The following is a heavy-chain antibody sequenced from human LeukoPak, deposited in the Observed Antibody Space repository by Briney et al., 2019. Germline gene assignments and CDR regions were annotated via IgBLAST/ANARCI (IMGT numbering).Heavy chain of an antibody. Sequence: PSETLSLTCTVSGGSTSSYYWSWIRQPPGKGLEWIGYIYYSGSTNYNPSLKSRVTISVDTSKNQFSLKLSSVTAADTAVYYCARGRLGSSWPHTPPRGFDYWGQGTLVTVSS. CDR3: ARGRLGSSWPHTPPRGFDY. CDR2: IYYSGST. D-gene: IGHD6-13*01. J-gene: IGHJ4*02. CDR1: GGSTSSYY. V-gene: IGHV4-59*12.